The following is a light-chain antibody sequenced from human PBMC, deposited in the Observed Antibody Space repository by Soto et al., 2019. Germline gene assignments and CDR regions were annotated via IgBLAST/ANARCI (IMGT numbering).Light chain of an antibody. CDR1: SSNIGNNY. CDR2: DNN. CDR3: GTWDSSLSCVV. J-gene: IGLJ2*01. Sequence: SVLTQPPSGSASPGQKVTISCSGSSSNIGNNYVSWYQQLPGTAPKLLIYDNNKRPSGIPDRFSGSKSGTSATLGITGLQTGDEADYYCGTWDSSLSCVVFGGGTKVTVL. V-gene: IGLV1-51*01.